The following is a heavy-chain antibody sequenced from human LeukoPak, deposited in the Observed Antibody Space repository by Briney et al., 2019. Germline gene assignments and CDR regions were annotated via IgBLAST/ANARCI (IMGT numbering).Heavy chain of an antibody. J-gene: IGHJ4*02. V-gene: IGHV3-9*01. D-gene: IGHD6-13*01. CDR3: AKGSLIAASGTLFDF. CDR2: LGWNGDII. Sequence: GRSLRLSCAASGFTFDDYSMHWVRQSPGKGLEWLSGLGWNGDIIDYADSVKGRFTISRDNAKNSLYLQMDSLKTEDTALYYCAKGSLIAASGTLFDFWAREPGSPSPQ. CDR1: GFTFDDYS.